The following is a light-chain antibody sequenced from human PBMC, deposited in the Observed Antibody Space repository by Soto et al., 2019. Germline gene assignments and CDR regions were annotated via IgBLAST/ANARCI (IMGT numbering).Light chain of an antibody. J-gene: IGKJ1*01. Sequence: DIVMTQSPLSLPVTPGEPASISCRSSQSLLQTNGYNYLDWYLQKPGQSPQLLIYLGSNRASGVPGRFSGSGSGTDFTLKISRVEAEDVGVYYCMQALQTPWAFGQGTKVEIK. CDR3: MQALQTPWA. V-gene: IGKV2-28*01. CDR1: QSLLQTNGYNY. CDR2: LGS.